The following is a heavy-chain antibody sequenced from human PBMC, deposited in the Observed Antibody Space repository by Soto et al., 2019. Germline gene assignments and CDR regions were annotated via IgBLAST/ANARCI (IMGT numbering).Heavy chain of an antibody. D-gene: IGHD3-3*01. CDR2: ISYDGSNK. V-gene: IGHV3-30-3*01. J-gene: IGHJ4*02. Sequence: QVQLVESGGGVVQPGRSLRLSCAASGFTFSSYAMHWVRQAPGKGLEWVAVISYDGSNKYYADSVKGRFTISRDNSKNTLYRQMNSLRAEDTAVYYCARSLTGFWSGYYTPGYWGQGTLVTVSS. CDR3: ARSLTGFWSGYYTPGY. CDR1: GFTFSSYA.